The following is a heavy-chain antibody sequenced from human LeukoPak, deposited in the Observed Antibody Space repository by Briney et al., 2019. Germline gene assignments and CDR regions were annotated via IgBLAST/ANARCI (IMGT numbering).Heavy chain of an antibody. CDR3: ARHWRNYYDSSGYYHFDY. CDR1: GFTFSSYW. Sequence: GGSLRLSCAASGFTFSSYWMSWVRQAPGKGLEWVANIEQDGSEKYYVDSVKGRFTISRDNAKNSLYLQMNSLRAEDTAVYYCARHWRNYYDSSGYYHFDYWGQGTLVTVSS. D-gene: IGHD3-22*01. V-gene: IGHV3-7*01. J-gene: IGHJ4*02. CDR2: IEQDGSEK.